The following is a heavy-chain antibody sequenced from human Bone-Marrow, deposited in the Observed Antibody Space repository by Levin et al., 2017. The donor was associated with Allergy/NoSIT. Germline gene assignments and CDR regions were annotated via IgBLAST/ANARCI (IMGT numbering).Heavy chain of an antibody. J-gene: IGHJ4*02. CDR1: GFSLSTYW. CDR2: VEQTGSDK. D-gene: IGHD7-27*01. Sequence: HAGGSLRLSCAASGFSLSTYWMGWVRQAPGKGLEWVANVEQTGSDKYYVDSVRGRFFISRDNAENSLFLQMNSLRVEDTAVYYCARLTGLPSRGMYHGNWFDYWGQGALVTVSS. V-gene: IGHV3-7*01. CDR3: ARLTGLPSRGMYHGNWFDY.